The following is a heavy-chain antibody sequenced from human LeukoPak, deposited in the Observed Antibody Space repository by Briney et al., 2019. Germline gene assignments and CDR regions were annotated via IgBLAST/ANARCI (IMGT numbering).Heavy chain of an antibody. J-gene: IGHJ6*03. CDR2: IYYSGTT. CDR3: ARQVSDYYYHYMDV. CDR1: GGSIISSTYY. Sequence: SETLSLTCTVSGGSIISSTYYWGWVRQSHGRGLEWIGNIYYSGTTYYNPSLKSRVTISEDTSRNRFSLMLSSVTAADTAIYYCARQVSDYYYHYMDVWGEGTTVIVSS. V-gene: IGHV4-39*01.